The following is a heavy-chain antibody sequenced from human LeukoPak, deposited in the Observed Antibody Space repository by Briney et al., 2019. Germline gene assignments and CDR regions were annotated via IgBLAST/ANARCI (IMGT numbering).Heavy chain of an antibody. D-gene: IGHD2-15*01. CDR2: IWHDGSSQ. J-gene: IGHJ4*02. CDR1: GFTFSKYG. Sequence: GRSLRLSCAASGFTFSKYGMHWVRQAPGKGLEWVAIIWHDGSSQYYADSIKGRFTISRDNSKNTLYLQMNSLRAEDTAAYYCAKGTLGRCSGVRCYPFDSWGPGTVVTVSS. CDR3: AKGTLGRCSGVRCYPFDS. V-gene: IGHV3-33*06.